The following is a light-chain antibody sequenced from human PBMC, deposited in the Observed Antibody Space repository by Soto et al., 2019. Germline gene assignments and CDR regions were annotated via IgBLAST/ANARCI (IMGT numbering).Light chain of an antibody. CDR2: DVN. V-gene: IGLV2-8*01. J-gene: IGLJ1*01. Sequence: QSALTQPPSASGSPGQSVAISCTGTASDIGGYTFVSCYQQHPGKAPKLLIYDVNKRPSGVPDRFSGSKSGNTASLTVSGLHAEDEADYYCSAHGGTNPYVFGTGTKLTVL. CDR1: ASDIGGYTF. CDR3: SAHGGTNPYV.